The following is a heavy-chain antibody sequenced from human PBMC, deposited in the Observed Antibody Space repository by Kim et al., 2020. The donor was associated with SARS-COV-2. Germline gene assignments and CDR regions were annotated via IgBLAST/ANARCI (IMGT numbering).Heavy chain of an antibody. CDR3: ARDFYYGSGRGDY. V-gene: IGHV4-39*07. CDR1: GGSISSSSYY. J-gene: IGHJ4*02. Sequence: SETLSLTCTVSGGSISSSSYYWGWIRQPPGKGLEWIGSIYYSGSTYYNPSLKSRVPISVDTSKNQFSLKLSSVTAADTAVYYCARDFYYGSGRGDYWGQGTLVTVSS. D-gene: IGHD3-10*01. CDR2: IYYSGST.